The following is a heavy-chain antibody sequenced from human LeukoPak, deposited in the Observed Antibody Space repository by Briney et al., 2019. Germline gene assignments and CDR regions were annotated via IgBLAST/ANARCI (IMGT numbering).Heavy chain of an antibody. CDR1: GDSVSGNTVT. D-gene: IGHD1-26*01. J-gene: IGHJ6*02. CDR3: ARVGDPTKYYYAMDV. V-gene: IGHV6-1*01. Sequence: SQTLSLTCAISGDSVSGNTVTWNWIRQSPSRGLEWLGRTYYRSKWFTDYAVSVKSRITIHADTPKNQFSLQLSSVTPEDTAVYFCARVGDPTKYYYAMDVWGQGTTVTVSS. CDR2: TYYRSKWFT.